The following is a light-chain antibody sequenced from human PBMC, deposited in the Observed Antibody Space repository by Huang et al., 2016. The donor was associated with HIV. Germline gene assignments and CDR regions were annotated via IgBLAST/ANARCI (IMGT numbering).Light chain of an antibody. CDR1: QSVRNY. CDR2: DAS. Sequence: EIVLPQSPATLSLSPGARATLSCRASQSVRNYLAWYQQKPGQAPRLLIYDASNRATGTPARFSGSGSGTDFTLTISSLEPEDFAVYYCQQRSDWPPWTFGQGTKVEIK. J-gene: IGKJ1*01. V-gene: IGKV3-11*01. CDR3: QQRSDWPPWT.